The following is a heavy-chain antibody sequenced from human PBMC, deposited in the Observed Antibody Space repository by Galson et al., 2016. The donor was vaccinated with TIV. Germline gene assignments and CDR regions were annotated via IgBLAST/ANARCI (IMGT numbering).Heavy chain of an antibody. CDR3: SKARGYGYGSPRDYYYGMDV. V-gene: IGHV3-9*01. D-gene: IGHD5-18*01. J-gene: IGHJ6*02. CDR1: GFTFHDYG. Sequence: SLRLSCAASGFTFHDYGMHWVRQAPGKGLEWASGISSNSVSRGYADSVKGRFTVSRDNAKNSLYLQMNSLRGEDTALYYCSKARGYGYGSPRDYYYGMDVWGQGTTVIVSS. CDR2: ISSNSVSR.